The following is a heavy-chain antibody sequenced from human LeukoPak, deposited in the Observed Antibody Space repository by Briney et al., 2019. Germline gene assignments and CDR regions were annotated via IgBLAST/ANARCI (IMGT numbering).Heavy chain of an antibody. V-gene: IGHV3-33*06. J-gene: IGHJ4*02. D-gene: IGHD3-22*01. CDR2: IWYDGSNK. CDR3: AKETQTMIVVGAHFDY. CDR1: GFTFSSYG. Sequence: GRSLRLSCAASGFTFSSYGMHWVRQAPGKGLEWVAVIWYDGSNKYYADSVKGRFTISRDNSKNTLYLQMNSLRAEDTAVYYCAKETQTMIVVGAHFDYWGQGTLVTVSS.